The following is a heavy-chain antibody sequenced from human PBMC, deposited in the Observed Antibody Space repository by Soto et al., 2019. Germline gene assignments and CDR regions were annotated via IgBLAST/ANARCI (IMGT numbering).Heavy chain of an antibody. V-gene: IGHV4-4*02. CDR1: GGSISSNNW. D-gene: IGHD1-7*01. CDR2: IYRTGST. Sequence: PSLTCAVSGGSISSNNWWTWVRQPPGQGLEWIGEIYRTGSTNYNPSLKSRVTISLDKSENRFSLKVTSLTAADTAVYYCASRDPGTSVDYWGQGTLVTVSS. J-gene: IGHJ4*02. CDR3: ASRDPGTSVDY.